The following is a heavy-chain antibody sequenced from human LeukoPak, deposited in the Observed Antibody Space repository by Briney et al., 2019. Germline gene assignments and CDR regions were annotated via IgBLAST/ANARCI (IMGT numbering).Heavy chain of an antibody. V-gene: IGHV1-2*02. CDR3: ARGVPXAVDGXVYYGMDV. CDR1: GYTFTGYY. D-gene: IGHD6-19*01. CDR2: INPNSGGT. J-gene: IGHJ6*02. Sequence: GASVKVSFKASGYTFTGYYMHWVRRAPGQGLEWMGWINPNSGGTNYAQKFQGRVTMTRDTSISTAYMERSRLRSDDPAVYYCARGVPXAVDGXVYYGMDVWAQGTTVIVXS.